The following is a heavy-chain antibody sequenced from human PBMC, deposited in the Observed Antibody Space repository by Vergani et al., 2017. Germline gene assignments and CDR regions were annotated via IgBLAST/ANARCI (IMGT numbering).Heavy chain of an antibody. D-gene: IGHD1-1*01. CDR1: GIKFSDHY. J-gene: IGHJ6*02. Sequence: LEESGGGSVKPEGSLRLSCAASGIKFSDHYMSWIRQAPGKGLEWVSHISPGASTVSYTDSVTGRFTVSRDNDNNSLTLDMTTLRVEDTAVYYCAKNPGISTTRHYYAMDVWGQGTTVTVSS. CDR2: ISPGASTV. CDR3: AKNPGISTTRHYYAMDV. V-gene: IGHV3-11*04.